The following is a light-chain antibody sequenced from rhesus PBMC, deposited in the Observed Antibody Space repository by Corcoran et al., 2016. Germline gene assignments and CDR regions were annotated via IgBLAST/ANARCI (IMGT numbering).Light chain of an antibody. J-gene: IGKJ4*01. CDR3: QQYSSRPLT. CDR1: QGISSW. V-gene: IGKV1-22*01. Sequence: DIQMTQSPSSLSASVGDTVTITCRASQGISSWLAWYQQKPGKAPKLLIYKASRMQSGVPSRCSGSGAGTDFTLTISHLQSEDFAPYYGQQYSSRPLTFGGGTKVELK. CDR2: KAS.